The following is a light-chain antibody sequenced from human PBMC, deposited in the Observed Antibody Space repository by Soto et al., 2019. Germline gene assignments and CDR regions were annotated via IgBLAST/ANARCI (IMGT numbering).Light chain of an antibody. J-gene: IGLJ1*01. V-gene: IGLV1-40*01. CDR2: GNS. CDR1: SSNIGAGYD. CDR3: QSYDSSLSAYV. Sequence: QSALTQPPSLTAAPGQRVTISCTGRSSNIGAGYDVHWYQQLPGTAPKLLTYGNSNRPSGVPDRFSGSTSGTSASLAITGLQAEDEADYYCQSYDSSLSAYVFATGTKVTVL.